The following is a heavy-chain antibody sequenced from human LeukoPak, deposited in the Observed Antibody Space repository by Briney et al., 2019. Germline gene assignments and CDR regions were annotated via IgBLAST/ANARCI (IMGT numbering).Heavy chain of an antibody. CDR1: GFTFSSYS. Sequence: GGTLSLSCAASGFTFSSYSKNWVRQAPGKGLEWVSYISSSSSTIYYADSLKGRFTISRDKAKNSLYLQMNSLRAEDTAVYYCAREPPDYYDSSGSPLYMDVWGKGTTVTVSS. J-gene: IGHJ6*03. V-gene: IGHV3-48*01. CDR2: ISSSSSTI. D-gene: IGHD3-22*01. CDR3: AREPPDYYDSSGSPLYMDV.